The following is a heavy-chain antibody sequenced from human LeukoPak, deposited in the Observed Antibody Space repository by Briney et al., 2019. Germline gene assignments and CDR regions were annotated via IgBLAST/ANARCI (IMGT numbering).Heavy chain of an antibody. CDR2: IKSNTDGGTT. V-gene: IGHV3-15*01. CDR3: TTNPYDRSGYHI. CDR1: GFTFSSYA. J-gene: IGHJ3*02. D-gene: IGHD3-22*01. Sequence: GGSLRLSCAASGFTFSSYAMSWVRQAPGKGLEWVGRIKSNTDGGTTDYAAPVKGRFTISRDDSKNTLYLQMNSLKTEDTAVYYCTTNPYDRSGYHIWGQGTMVTVSS.